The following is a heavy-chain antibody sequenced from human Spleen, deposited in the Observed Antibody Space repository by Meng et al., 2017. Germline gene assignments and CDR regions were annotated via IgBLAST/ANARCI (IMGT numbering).Heavy chain of an antibody. CDR1: GFNFGGYC. CDR3: TREKTGGDMDL. J-gene: IGHJ6*02. V-gene: IGHV3-74*01. Sequence: GESLKISCAASGFNFGGYCMHWVRQAPGKGLVWVSRINSDGSTKAYGDSVKGRFTISRDNAKNTLYLQMNSLRAEDTAVYYCTREKTGGDMDLWGQGTTVTVSS. D-gene: IGHD2-21*01. CDR2: INSDGSTK.